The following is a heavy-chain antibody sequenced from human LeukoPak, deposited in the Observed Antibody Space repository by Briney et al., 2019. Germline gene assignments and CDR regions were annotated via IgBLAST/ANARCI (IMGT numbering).Heavy chain of an antibody. V-gene: IGHV3-30*18. CDR2: VSYDESIK. CDR1: GFTFSSCA. CDR3: AKDVGSRSNIKNWFDP. Sequence: PGRSLRLSCAASGFTFSSCAMHWVRQAPGKGLEWVAVVSYDESIKFYGDSVKGRFTISRDNSKNTLYLQMNSLRAEDTALYYCAKDVGSRSNIKNWFDPWGQGTLVTVSS. J-gene: IGHJ5*02. D-gene: IGHD6-13*01.